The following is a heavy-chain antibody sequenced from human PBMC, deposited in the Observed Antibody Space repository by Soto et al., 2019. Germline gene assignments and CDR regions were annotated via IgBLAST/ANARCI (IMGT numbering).Heavy chain of an antibody. CDR3: ARGRRPYGSGSSFDI. Sequence: PSETLSLTCAVYGGSFSCYYWIWIRQPPGKGLEWIGEINHSGSTNYNPSLKSRDTISVDTSKNQFSLKLSSVTAADTAVYYCARGRRPYGSGSSFDIWGQGTMVTVSS. CDR1: GGSFSCYY. J-gene: IGHJ3*02. CDR2: INHSGST. V-gene: IGHV4-34*01. D-gene: IGHD3-10*01.